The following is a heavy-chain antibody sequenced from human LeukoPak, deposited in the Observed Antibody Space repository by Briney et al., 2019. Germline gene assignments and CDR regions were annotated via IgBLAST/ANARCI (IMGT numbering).Heavy chain of an antibody. Sequence: GGSLRLSCEASGITFRSYGMHGVRQAPGKGLEWVAVMSYDGSHKYYADSVKGRFSISRDNSKNTLYLQMNSLRADDTAVYYCAKGARGDTVTSIVGLNWFDPWGQGTLVTVSS. D-gene: IGHD4-17*01. CDR1: GITFRSYG. CDR3: AKGARGDTVTSIVGLNWFDP. CDR2: MSYDGSHK. J-gene: IGHJ5*02. V-gene: IGHV3-30*18.